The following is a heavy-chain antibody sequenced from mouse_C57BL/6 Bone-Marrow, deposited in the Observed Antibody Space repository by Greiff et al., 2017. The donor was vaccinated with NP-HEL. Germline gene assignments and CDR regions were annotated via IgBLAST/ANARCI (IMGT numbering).Heavy chain of an antibody. V-gene: IGHV1-42*01. Sequence: VHVKQSGPELVKPGASVKISCKASGYSFTGYYMNWVKQSPEKSLEWIGEINPSTGGTTYNQKFKAKATLTVDKSSSTAYMQLKSLTSEDSAVYYCARYGGSSYEDYFDYWGQGTTLTVSS. J-gene: IGHJ2*01. CDR2: INPSTGGT. CDR3: ARYGGSSYEDYFDY. CDR1: GYSFTGYY. D-gene: IGHD1-1*01.